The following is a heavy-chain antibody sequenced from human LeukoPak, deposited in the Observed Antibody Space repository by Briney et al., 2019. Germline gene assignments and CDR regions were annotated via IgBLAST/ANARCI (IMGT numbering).Heavy chain of an antibody. J-gene: IGHJ6*03. CDR3: ARTAYGYYYYMDV. V-gene: IGHV4-59*01. CDR1: GFTFSENY. CDR2: IYYGGST. Sequence: GSLRLSCAASGFTFSENYMSWIRQPPGKGLEWIGYIYYGGSTNYNPSLKSRVTISVDTSKNQFSLKLSSVTAADTAVYYCARTAYGYYYYMDVWGKGTTVTVSS. D-gene: IGHD4-17*01.